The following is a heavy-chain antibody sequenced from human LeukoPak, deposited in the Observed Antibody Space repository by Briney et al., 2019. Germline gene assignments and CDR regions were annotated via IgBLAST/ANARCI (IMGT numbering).Heavy chain of an antibody. D-gene: IGHD6-13*01. CDR2: ISYDGSNK. CDR3: AKEGSLKAAADY. CDR1: GFTFSSYA. V-gene: IGHV3-30-3*01. Sequence: SGGSLRLSCAASGFTFSSYAMHWVRQAPGKGLEWVAVISYDGSNKYYADSVKGRFTISRDNSKNTLYLQMNSLRAEDTAVYYCAKEGSLKAAADYWGQGTLVTVSS. J-gene: IGHJ4*02.